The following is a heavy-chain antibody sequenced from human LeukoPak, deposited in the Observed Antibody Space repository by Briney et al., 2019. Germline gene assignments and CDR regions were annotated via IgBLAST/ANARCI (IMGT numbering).Heavy chain of an antibody. V-gene: IGHV3-30-3*01. J-gene: IGHJ4*02. D-gene: IGHD6-13*01. Sequence: GGSLRLSCAASGFTFSSYAMHWVRQAPGKGLEWVAVISYDGSNKYYADSVKGRFTISRDNSKNTLYLQMNSLRAEDTAVYYCARDQREYSSSWYYFDYWGQGTLVTVSS. CDR1: GFTFSSYA. CDR3: ARDQREYSSSWYYFDY. CDR2: ISYDGSNK.